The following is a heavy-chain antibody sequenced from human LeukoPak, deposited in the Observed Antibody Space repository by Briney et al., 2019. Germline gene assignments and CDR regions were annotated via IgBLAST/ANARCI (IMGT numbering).Heavy chain of an antibody. CDR2: INPNSGGT. Sequence: VASVKVSCKASGYTFTGYYMHWVRQAPGQGLEWMGWINPNSGGTNYAQKFQGRVTMTRDTSISTAYMELSRLRSDDTAVYCCARLAPNYYDSSGPNDYWGQGTLVTVSS. D-gene: IGHD3-22*01. CDR1: GYTFTGYY. J-gene: IGHJ4*02. CDR3: ARLAPNYYDSSGPNDY. V-gene: IGHV1-2*02.